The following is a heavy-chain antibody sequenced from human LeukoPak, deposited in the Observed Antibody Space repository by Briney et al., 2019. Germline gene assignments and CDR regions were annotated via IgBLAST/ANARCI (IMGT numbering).Heavy chain of an antibody. CDR1: GFTFSSYW. CDR3: AKDSSSSWSYYMDV. Sequence: GGSLRLSCAASGFTFSSYWMHWVRQAPGKGLVWVSRINSDGSSTSYADSVKGRFTISRDNSKNSLYLQMNSLRTEDTALYYCAKDSSSSWSYYMDVWGKGTTVTVSS. CDR2: INSDGSST. J-gene: IGHJ6*03. V-gene: IGHV3-74*01. D-gene: IGHD6-13*01.